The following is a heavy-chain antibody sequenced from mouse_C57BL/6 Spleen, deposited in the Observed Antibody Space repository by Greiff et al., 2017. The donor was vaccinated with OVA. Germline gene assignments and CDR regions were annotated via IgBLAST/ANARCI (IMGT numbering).Heavy chain of an antibody. V-gene: IGHV3-8*01. CDR3: ARRGGYYGSSFDY. D-gene: IGHD1-1*01. J-gene: IGHJ2*01. Sequence: EVQLVESGPGLAKPSQTLSLTCSVTGYSITSDYWNWLRKFPGNKLEYMGYISYSGSTYYNPSLKSRISITRDTSKNQYYLQLNSVTTEDTATYYCARRGGYYGSSFDYWGQGTTLTVSS. CDR2: ISYSGST. CDR1: GYSITSDY.